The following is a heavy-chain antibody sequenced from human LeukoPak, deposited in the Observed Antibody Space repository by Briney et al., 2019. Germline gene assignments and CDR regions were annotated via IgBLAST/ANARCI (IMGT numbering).Heavy chain of an antibody. D-gene: IGHD3-22*01. J-gene: IGHJ4*02. CDR1: GYTFTSYG. Sequence: ASVKVSCKASGYTFTSYGISWVRQAPGQGLEWMGWISAYNGNTNYAQKLQGRVTITTDTSTSTAYMELRSLRSDDTAVYYCASMDYDSSGYPDPYFDYWGQGTLVTVSS. CDR3: ASMDYDSSGYPDPYFDY. V-gene: IGHV1-18*01. CDR2: ISAYNGNT.